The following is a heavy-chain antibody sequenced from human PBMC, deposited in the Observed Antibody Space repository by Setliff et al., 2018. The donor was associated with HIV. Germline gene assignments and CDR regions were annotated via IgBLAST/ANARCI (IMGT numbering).Heavy chain of an antibody. Sequence: HPSETLRLSCAASGVFFSDYSMHWVRQAPGKGLEWVAVVSYDGTKKYYVDSVKGRFTISRDHSKSTLYLQMNSLRPEDTGVYFCARGGGLTLEASFDHWGQGTLVTVSS. CDR1: GVFFSDYS. D-gene: IGHD1-1*01. J-gene: IGHJ4*02. CDR2: VSYDGTKK. CDR3: ARGGGLTLEASFDH. V-gene: IGHV3-30*04.